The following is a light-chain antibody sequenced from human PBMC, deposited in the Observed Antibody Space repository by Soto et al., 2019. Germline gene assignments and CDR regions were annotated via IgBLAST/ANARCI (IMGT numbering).Light chain of an antibody. CDR2: DVT. J-gene: IGLJ2*01. CDR3: SSHTSSSTLGV. Sequence: QSVLTQPASVSGSPGQSITISCTGTSSDVGGYNYVSWYQQHPNKAPKLMIYDVTNRPSGVSNRFSGSKSGNTASLTISGLQAEDEADYYCSSHTSSSTLGVFGGGTQLTVL. V-gene: IGLV2-14*01. CDR1: SSDVGGYNY.